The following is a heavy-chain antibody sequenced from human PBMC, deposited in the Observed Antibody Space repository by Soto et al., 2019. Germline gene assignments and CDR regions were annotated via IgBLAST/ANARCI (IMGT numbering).Heavy chain of an antibody. CDR3: ARVTFDYGAFDY. CDR1: GGSISRYY. V-gene: IGHV4-59*01. J-gene: IGHJ4*02. Sequence: NPSETLSLTCTVSGGSISRYYWSWIRQPPGKGLEWIGYMYYTGSTDYNPSLKSRVTISVDTSKNQFSLKLSSVTAADTAVYYCARVTFDYGAFDYWGQGTLVTVSS. CDR2: MYYTGST. D-gene: IGHD4-17*01.